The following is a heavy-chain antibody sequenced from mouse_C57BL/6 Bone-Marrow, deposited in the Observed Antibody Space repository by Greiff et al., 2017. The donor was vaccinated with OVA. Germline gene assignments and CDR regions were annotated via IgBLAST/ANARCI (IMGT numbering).Heavy chain of an antibody. CDR2: IHPNSGST. Sequence: QVQLKESGAELVKPGASVKLSCKASGYTFTSYWMHWVKQRPGQGLEWIGMIHPNSGSTNYNEKFKSKATLTVDKSSSTAYMQLSSLTAEDSAVYYCARKLYHYYYAMDYWGQGTSVTVSS. D-gene: IGHD2-12*01. CDR1: GYTFTSYW. J-gene: IGHJ4*01. CDR3: ARKLYHYYYAMDY. V-gene: IGHV1-64*01.